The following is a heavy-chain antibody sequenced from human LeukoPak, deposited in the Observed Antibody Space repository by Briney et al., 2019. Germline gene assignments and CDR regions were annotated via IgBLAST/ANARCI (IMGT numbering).Heavy chain of an antibody. CDR1: GGSISSYY. Sequence: SETLSPTCTVSGGSISSYYWSWIRQPAGKGLEWIGRIYTSGSTNYNPSLKSRVTMSVDTSKNQFSLKLSSVTAADTAVYYCAGTLIGYCSSTSCFIDAFDIWGQGTMVTVSS. CDR2: IYTSGST. D-gene: IGHD2-2*01. CDR3: AGTLIGYCSSTSCFIDAFDI. J-gene: IGHJ3*02. V-gene: IGHV4-4*07.